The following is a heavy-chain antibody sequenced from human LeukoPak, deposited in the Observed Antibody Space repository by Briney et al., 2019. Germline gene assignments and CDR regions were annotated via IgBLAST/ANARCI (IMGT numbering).Heavy chain of an antibody. CDR3: ARAGTYKFEY. CDR1: GFTFSDYD. Sequence: GGSLRLSCAASGFTFSDYDMNWVRQAPGKGLEWVSSISSSSIYVSYADSVKGRYTISRDNAKNSLYLQMNSLRDEDTAVYYCARAGTYKFEYWGQGTLVTVSS. V-gene: IGHV3-21*01. J-gene: IGHJ4*02. D-gene: IGHD3-10*01. CDR2: ISSSSIYV.